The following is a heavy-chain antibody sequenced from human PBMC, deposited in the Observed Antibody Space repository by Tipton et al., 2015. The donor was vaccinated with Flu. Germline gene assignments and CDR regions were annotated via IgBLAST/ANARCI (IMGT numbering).Heavy chain of an antibody. Sequence: TLSLTCTVSGDSISSYFWTWIRQPAGKRLEWIGRFYTSEISNYNPSLKSRVTMSLDTSKNQFSLKLRSVTAADTAMYYCARSPKEGSGWSYYFDYWGQGILVTVSS. J-gene: IGHJ4*02. CDR3: ARSPKEGSGWSYYFDY. V-gene: IGHV4-4*07. D-gene: IGHD6-19*01. CDR1: GDSISSYF. CDR2: FYTSEIS.